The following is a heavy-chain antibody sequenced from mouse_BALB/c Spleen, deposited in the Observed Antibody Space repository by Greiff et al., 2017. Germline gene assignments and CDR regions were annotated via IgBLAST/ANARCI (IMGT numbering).Heavy chain of an antibody. CDR1: GFAFSSYD. CDR3: ARDRGY. CDR2: ISSGGGST. D-gene: IGHD2-14*01. V-gene: IGHV5-12-1*01. J-gene: IGHJ4*01. Sequence: EVQGVESGGGLVKPGGSLKLSCAASGFAFSSYDMSWVRQTPEKRLEWVAYISSGGGSTYYPDTVKGRFTISRDNAKNTLYLQMSSLKSEDTAMYYCARDRGYWGQGTSVTVSS.